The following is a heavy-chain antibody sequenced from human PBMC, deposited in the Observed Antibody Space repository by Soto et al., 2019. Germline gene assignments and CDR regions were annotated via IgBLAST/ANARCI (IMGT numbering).Heavy chain of an antibody. D-gene: IGHD4-17*01. CDR1: GFIFSTYA. Sequence: GGSLRLSCAASGFIFSTYAMNWVRQAPGKGLEWVSAISSSGGSTYYAESVRGRFTISRDNSINTLYLQMSSLRTEDTAVYYCAHPRGYGVFDAVDIWGQGTMVTVSS. J-gene: IGHJ3*02. CDR2: ISSSGGST. CDR3: AHPRGYGVFDAVDI. V-gene: IGHV3-23*01.